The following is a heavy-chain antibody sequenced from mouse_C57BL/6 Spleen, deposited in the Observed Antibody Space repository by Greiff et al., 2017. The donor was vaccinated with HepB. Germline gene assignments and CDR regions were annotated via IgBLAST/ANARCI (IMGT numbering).Heavy chain of an antibody. CDR3: TRLGGDY. V-gene: IGHV1-15*01. J-gene: IGHJ2*01. Sequence: QVQLQQSGAELVRPGASVTLSCKASGYTFTDYEMHWVKQTPVHGLEWIGAIDPETGGTAYTQKFKGKAILTADKSSSTAYMGLRSLASEDSAVEYCTRLGGDYWGQGTTLTVSS. CDR2: IDPETGGT. CDR1: GYTFTDYE. D-gene: IGHD3-3*01.